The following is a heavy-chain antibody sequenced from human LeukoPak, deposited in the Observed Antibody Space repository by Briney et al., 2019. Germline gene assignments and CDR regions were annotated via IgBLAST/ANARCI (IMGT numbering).Heavy chain of an antibody. D-gene: IGHD4-23*01. CDR2: IYYSGST. J-gene: IGHJ4*02. CDR3: ARVFGGNPAVDY. Sequence: SETLSLTCTVSGGSISSYYWSWIRQPPGKGLEWIGYIYYSGSTNYNPSLKSRVTISVDTSKNQFSLKLSSVTAADTAVYYCARVFGGNPAVDYWGQGTLVTVSS. V-gene: IGHV4-59*01. CDR1: GGSISSYY.